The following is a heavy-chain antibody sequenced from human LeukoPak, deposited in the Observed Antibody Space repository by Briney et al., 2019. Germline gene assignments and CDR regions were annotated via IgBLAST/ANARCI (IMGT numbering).Heavy chain of an antibody. CDR1: GGSISSSSYY. D-gene: IGHD3-22*01. V-gene: IGHV4-39*07. J-gene: IGHJ4*02. CDR2: IYYSGST. CDR3: AREEYYDSSGYSNRGFDY. Sequence: SETLSLTCTVSGGSISSSSYYWGWIRQPPGKGLEWIGSIYYSGSTYYNPSLKSRVTISVDTSKNQFSLKLSSVTAADTAVYYCAREEYYDSSGYSNRGFDYWGQGTLVTVSS.